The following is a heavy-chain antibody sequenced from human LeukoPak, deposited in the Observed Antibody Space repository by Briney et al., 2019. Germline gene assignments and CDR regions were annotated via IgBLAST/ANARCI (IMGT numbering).Heavy chain of an antibody. D-gene: IGHD5-12*01. Sequence: ETLSLTCTVSGGSIRSANHFWGWIRQPPGKGLEWIGIIYYSGRTYFNPSLKSRVTIGVDTSKNQFSLKLSSVTAADTAVYYCARGLVARVFDYWGQGTLVTVSS. V-gene: IGHV4-39*07. CDR2: IYYSGRT. CDR1: GGSIRSANHF. CDR3: ARGLVARVFDY. J-gene: IGHJ4*02.